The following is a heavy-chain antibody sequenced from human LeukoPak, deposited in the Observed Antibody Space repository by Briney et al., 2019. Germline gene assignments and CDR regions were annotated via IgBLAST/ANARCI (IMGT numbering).Heavy chain of an antibody. V-gene: IGHV4-30-2*01. Sequence: PSETLSLTCTVSGGSISSGGYYWSWIRQPPGKGLEWIGYIYHSGSTYYNPSLKSRVTISVDRSKNQFSLKLSSVTAADTAVYYCGGTLAGNWFDPWGQGTLVTVSS. CDR1: GGSISSGGYY. CDR2: IYHSGST. CDR3: GGTLAGNWFDP. J-gene: IGHJ5*02. D-gene: IGHD1-26*01.